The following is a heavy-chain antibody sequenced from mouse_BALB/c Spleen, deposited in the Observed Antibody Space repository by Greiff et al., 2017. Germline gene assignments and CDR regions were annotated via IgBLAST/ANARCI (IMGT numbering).Heavy chain of an antibody. J-gene: IGHJ3*01. V-gene: IGHV1-54*01. CDR3: ARGDSYFAWFAY. CDR1: GYAFTNYW. CDR2: INPGSGGT. D-gene: IGHD2-10*01. Sequence: QVQLQQSGAELVRPGTSVKVSCKASGYAFTNYWIEWVKQRPGQGLEWIGVINPGSGGTNYNEKFKGKATLTADKSSSTAYMQLSSLTSDDSAVYFCARGDSYFAWFAYWGQGTLVTVSA.